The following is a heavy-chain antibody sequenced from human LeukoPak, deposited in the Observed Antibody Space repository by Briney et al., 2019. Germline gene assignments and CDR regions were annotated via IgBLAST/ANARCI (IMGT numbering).Heavy chain of an antibody. CDR2: INPSGGCT. D-gene: IGHD3-10*01. Sequence: ASVKVSCKASGYTFTSYYMHWVRQAPGQGLEWMGIINPSGGCTSYAQKFQGRVTMTRDTSTSTVYMELSSLRSEDTAVYYCARDRRYYYGSGSSGLFDPWGQGTLVTVSS. CDR1: GYTFTSYY. CDR3: ARDRRYYYGSGSSGLFDP. J-gene: IGHJ5*02. V-gene: IGHV1-46*01.